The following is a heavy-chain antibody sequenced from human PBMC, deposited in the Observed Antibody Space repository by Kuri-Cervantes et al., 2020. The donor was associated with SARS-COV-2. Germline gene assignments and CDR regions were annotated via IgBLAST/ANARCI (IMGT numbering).Heavy chain of an antibody. CDR3: ARVLYYYMDV. CDR1: GYSFTTYG. CDR2: INPNSGGT. Sequence: ASVKVSCKASGYSFTTYGMNWVPQAPGQGLEWMGWINPNSGGTNYAQKLQGRVTMTTDTSTSTAYMELRSLRSDDTAVYYCARVLYYYMDVWGKGTTVTVSS. V-gene: IGHV1-18*01. J-gene: IGHJ6*03.